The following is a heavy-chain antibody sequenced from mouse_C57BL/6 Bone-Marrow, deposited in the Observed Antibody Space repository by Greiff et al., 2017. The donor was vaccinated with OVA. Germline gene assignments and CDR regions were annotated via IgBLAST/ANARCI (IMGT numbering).Heavy chain of an antibody. CDR3: ARSSPGLLWSFY. J-gene: IGHJ2*01. D-gene: IGHD2-1*01. CDR2: IDPEDGET. V-gene: IGHV14-2*01. CDR1: GFNIKDYY. Sequence: VQLQQSGAELVKPGASVKLSCTASGFNIKDYYMHWVKQRTEQGLEWIGRIDPEDGETKYAPNFQGKATITADTSSNTAYLQLSSLTSEDTAVYYCARSSPGLLWSFYWGQGTTLTVSS.